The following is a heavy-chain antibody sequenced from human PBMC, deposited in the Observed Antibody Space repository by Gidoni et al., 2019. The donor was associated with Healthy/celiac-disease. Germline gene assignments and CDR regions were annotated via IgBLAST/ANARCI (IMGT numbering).Heavy chain of an antibody. CDR3: ASPFLSGYKVRRGVFYFDY. J-gene: IGHJ4*02. CDR1: GGTFSSYA. CDR2: IIPIFGTA. D-gene: IGHD3-9*01. V-gene: IGHV1-69*01. Sequence: QVQLVQSGAEVKKPGSSVTVSCKASGGTFSSYAISWVRQAPGQGLEWKGGIIPIFGTANYAQKFQGRVTITSDESTSTAYMELSSLRSEDTAVYYCASPFLSGYKVRRGVFYFDYWGQGTLVTVSS.